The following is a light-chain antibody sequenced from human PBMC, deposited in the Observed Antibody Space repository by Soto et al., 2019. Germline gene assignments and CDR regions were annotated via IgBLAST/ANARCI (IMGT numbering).Light chain of an antibody. V-gene: IGKV1-5*03. CDR3: QHYNSYSEA. J-gene: IGKJ1*01. Sequence: DIQMTQSPSTLSASVGDRVTITCRASQSISSWLAWYQQKPGKAPKLLIYKASTLKSGVPSRFSGSGSGTEFTLTISSLQPDDFATYYCQHYNSYSEAFGQRTK. CDR2: KAS. CDR1: QSISSW.